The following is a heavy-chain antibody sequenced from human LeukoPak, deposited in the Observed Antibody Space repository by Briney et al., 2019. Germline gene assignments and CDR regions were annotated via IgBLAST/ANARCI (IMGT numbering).Heavy chain of an antibody. V-gene: IGHV3-33*06. Sequence: PGGSPRLSCAASGFTFSSYGMHWVRQAPGKGLEWVAVIWFDGSNKYYADSVKGRFTISRDNSKNTLYLQMNSLRAKDTAVYYCAKSGHDYGDYRKYNWFDPWGQGTLVTVSS. J-gene: IGHJ5*02. CDR1: GFTFSSYG. D-gene: IGHD4-17*01. CDR2: IWFDGSNK. CDR3: AKSGHDYGDYRKYNWFDP.